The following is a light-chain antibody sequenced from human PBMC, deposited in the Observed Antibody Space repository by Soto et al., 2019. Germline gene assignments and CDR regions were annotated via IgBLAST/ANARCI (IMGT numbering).Light chain of an antibody. CDR2: DAS. Sequence: DIQVTQSPSTLSRSVGDRVTITCRASQSIDNKLAWYQRKPGKAPKLLIYDASTLESGVPSTFDGSGFGTEFTLTISSLQPDDSATYYCQQYHTYWWTFGQGTKVDIK. CDR1: QSIDNK. J-gene: IGKJ1*01. CDR3: QQYHTYWWT. V-gene: IGKV1-5*01.